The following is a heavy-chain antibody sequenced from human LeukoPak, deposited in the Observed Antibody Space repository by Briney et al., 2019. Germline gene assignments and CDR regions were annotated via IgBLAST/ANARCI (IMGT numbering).Heavy chain of an antibody. J-gene: IGHJ3*02. CDR1: GGSVSSGSFY. CDR3: AGDRRYCGGDCYDAFDI. CDR2: IYYSGST. D-gene: IGHD2-21*02. V-gene: IGHV4-61*01. Sequence: SETLSLTCTVSGGSVSSGSFYWSWIRQPPGKGLAWIGYIYYSGSTNYNPSLKSRVTISVDTSKNQFSLKLSSVTAADTALYYCAGDRRYCGGDCYDAFDIWGQGTMVTVSS.